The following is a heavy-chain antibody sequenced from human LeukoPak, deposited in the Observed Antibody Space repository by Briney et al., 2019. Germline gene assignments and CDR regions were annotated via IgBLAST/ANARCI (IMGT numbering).Heavy chain of an antibody. CDR2: INHSGST. CDR3: ANIQRYCSGGSCYPSAFDI. D-gene: IGHD2-15*01. CDR1: GGSFSGYY. Sequence: SETLSLTCAVYGGSFSGYYWSWIRQPPGKGLEWIGEINHSGSTNYNPSLKSRVTISVDTSKNQFSLKLSSVTAADTAVYYCANIQRYCSGGSCYPSAFDIWGQGTMVTVSS. V-gene: IGHV4-34*01. J-gene: IGHJ3*02.